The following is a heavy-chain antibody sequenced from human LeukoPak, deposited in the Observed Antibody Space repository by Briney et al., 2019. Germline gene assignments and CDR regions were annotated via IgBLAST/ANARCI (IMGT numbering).Heavy chain of an antibody. CDR3: AGERWYYYDRVDDY. V-gene: IGHV4-39*07. J-gene: IGHJ4*02. Sequence: SETLSLTCTVSAGSISSSSYSWGWIRQPPGKGLEWIGSIYYSGSTYYNPSLKSRVTMSVDTSKNQFSLKLSSVTAADTAVYYCAGERWYYYDRVDDYWGQGTLVTVSS. CDR2: IYYSGST. D-gene: IGHD3-22*01. CDR1: AGSISSSSYS.